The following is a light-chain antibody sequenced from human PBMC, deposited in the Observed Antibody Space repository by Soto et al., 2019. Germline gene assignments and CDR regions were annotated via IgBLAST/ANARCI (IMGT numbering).Light chain of an antibody. CDR3: HQYGSLQT. J-gene: IGKJ1*01. Sequence: EIVLTQSPGSLSFSPGERATLSCRASQTVGSSFLAWFQHKPGQAPRLLIYGASTRATGIPDRFSGSGSGTDFTLTISRLEPEGFAVYSSHQYGSLQTFGQGMKVEIX. CDR1: QTVGSSF. V-gene: IGKV3-20*01. CDR2: GAS.